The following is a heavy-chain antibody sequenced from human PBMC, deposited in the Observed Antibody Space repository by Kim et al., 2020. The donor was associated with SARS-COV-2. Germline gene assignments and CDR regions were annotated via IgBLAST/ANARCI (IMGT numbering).Heavy chain of an antibody. CDR3: ARRGVGVAVAGTEDY. J-gene: IGHJ4*02. CDR2: IYYSGST. D-gene: IGHD6-19*01. V-gene: IGHV4-39*01. Sequence: SETLSLTCTVSGGSISSSSYYWGWIRQPPGKGLEWIGSIYYSGSTYYNPSLKSRVTISVDTSKNQFSLKLSSVTAADTAVYYCARRGVGVAVAGTEDYWGQGTLVTVSS. CDR1: GGSISSSSYY.